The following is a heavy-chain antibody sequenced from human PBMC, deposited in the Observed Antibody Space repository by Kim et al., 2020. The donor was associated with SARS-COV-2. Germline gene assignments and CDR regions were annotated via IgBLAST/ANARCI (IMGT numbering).Heavy chain of an antibody. CDR3: ATPVGAGWGTDY. D-gene: IGHD1-1*01. CDR2: IWYDGSNK. Sequence: GGSLRLSCAASGFTFSSYGMHWVRQAPGKGLEWVAVIWYDGSNKYYADSVKGRFTISRDNSKNTLYLQMNSLRAEDTAVYYCATPVGAGWGTDYWGQGTLVTVSS. CDR1: GFTFSSYG. V-gene: IGHV3-33*01. J-gene: IGHJ4*02.